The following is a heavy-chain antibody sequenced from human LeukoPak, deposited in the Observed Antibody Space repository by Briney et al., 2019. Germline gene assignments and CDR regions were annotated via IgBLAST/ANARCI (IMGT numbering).Heavy chain of an antibody. J-gene: IGHJ5*02. CDR3: ARDYCSGGSCDWFDP. V-gene: IGHV3-7*01. D-gene: IGHD2-15*01. CDR1: GFTFSSYW. CDR2: IKQDGSEK. Sequence: GGSLRLSCAASGFTFSSYWMSWVRQAPGKGLEWVANIKQDGSEKYYVDSVKGQFTISRDNAKNSLYLQMNSLRAEDTAVYYCARDYCSGGSCDWFDPWGQGTLVTVSS.